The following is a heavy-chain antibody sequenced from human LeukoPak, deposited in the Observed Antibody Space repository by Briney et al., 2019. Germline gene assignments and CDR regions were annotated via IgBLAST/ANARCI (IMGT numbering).Heavy chain of an antibody. CDR1: GFTFSDYY. V-gene: IGHV3-11*04. D-gene: IGHD7-27*01. Sequence: PGGSLRLSCAASGFTFSDYYMSWIRQAPGKGLEWVSYISSSGSTIYYADSVKGRFTISRDNAKNSLYLQMNSLRAEDTAVYYCARDAKLGMFYHYYYMDVWGKGTTVTVSS. CDR3: ARDAKLGMFYHYYYMDV. CDR2: ISSSGSTI. J-gene: IGHJ6*03.